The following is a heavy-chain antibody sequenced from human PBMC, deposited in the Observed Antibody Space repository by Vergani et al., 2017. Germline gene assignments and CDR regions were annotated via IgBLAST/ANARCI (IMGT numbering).Heavy chain of an antibody. CDR2: ISGNNDDV. Sequence: EVQMVESGGGLVKPGGSLRLSCVASGFTFSHYSMNWVRQAPGKGLEWVSSISGNNDDVYYADSVKGRFTISRDNAKNSLYLQMNSLRAEDTAVYYCAKDNVPGYYDSSGYCDYWGQGTLVTVSS. CDR1: GFTFSHYS. D-gene: IGHD3-22*01. V-gene: IGHV3-21*01. J-gene: IGHJ4*02. CDR3: AKDNVPGYYDSSGYCDY.